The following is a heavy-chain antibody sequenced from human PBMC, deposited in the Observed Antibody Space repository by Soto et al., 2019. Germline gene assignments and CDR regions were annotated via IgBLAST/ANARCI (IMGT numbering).Heavy chain of an antibody. CDR1: GYTFAKHY. Sequence: ASVKVSCKASGYTFAKHYIFWGRQAPGQGLEGMGVRNPDIGSTRYAQKFQGRVTMARNTSTSTAYMELSSLRSEDTAVYYCAREDVEGGTAIGIFAGGLDGWG. CDR2: RNPDIGST. V-gene: IGHV1-46*01. CDR3: AREDVEGGTAIGIFAGGLDG. J-gene: IGHJ6*04. D-gene: IGHD1-20*01.